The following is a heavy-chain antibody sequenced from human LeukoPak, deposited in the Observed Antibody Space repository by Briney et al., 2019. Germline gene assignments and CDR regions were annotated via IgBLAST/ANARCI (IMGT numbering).Heavy chain of an antibody. J-gene: IGHJ4*02. V-gene: IGHV4-39*02. Sequence: PSETLSLTCTVSGASVSSNNYYWGWIRQPPGKGLEWIGSIYYNENTYYNPSLKSRVTISIDTSKNHFSLRLTSVTAADTAVYYCARVLRGGNLDMLFDYWGQGTLVTVSP. CDR1: GASVSSNNYY. CDR2: IYYNENT. D-gene: IGHD1-26*01. CDR3: ARVLRGGNLDMLFDY.